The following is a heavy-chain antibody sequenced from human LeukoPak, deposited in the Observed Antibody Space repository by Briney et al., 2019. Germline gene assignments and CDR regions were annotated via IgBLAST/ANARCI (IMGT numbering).Heavy chain of an antibody. CDR2: IYTSGST. J-gene: IGHJ6*03. CDR1: GGSISSYY. V-gene: IGHV4-4*07. CDR3: ARVVATTVTTYYYYMDV. Sequence: SETLSLTCTVSGGSISSYYWSWIRQPAGKGLEWIGRIYTSGSTNYNPSLKSRVTMSVDTSKNQFSLKLSSVTAADTAVYYCARVVATTVTTYYYYMDVWGKGTTVTVSS. D-gene: IGHD4-17*01.